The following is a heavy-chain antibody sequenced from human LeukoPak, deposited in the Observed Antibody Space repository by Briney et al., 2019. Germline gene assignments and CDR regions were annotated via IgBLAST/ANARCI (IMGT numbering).Heavy chain of an antibody. D-gene: IGHD3-10*01. V-gene: IGHV1-8*03. J-gene: IGHJ4*02. Sequence: GASVKVSCKASGYTFTSYDINWVRQATGQGLEWMGWMNPNSGNTGYAQKFQGRVTITRDTSISTAYMELSSLRSEDTAVYYCARGVHYYGSGSYFDYWGQGTLVTVSS. CDR3: ARGVHYYGSGSYFDY. CDR2: MNPNSGNT. CDR1: GYTFTSYD.